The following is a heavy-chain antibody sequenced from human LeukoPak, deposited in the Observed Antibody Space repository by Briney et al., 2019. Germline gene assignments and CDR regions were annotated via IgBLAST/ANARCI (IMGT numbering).Heavy chain of an antibody. Sequence: ASVKVSCKASGYTFTSYGISWVRQAPGQGLEWMGWISAYNGNTNYAQKLQGRVTMTTDTVTSTAYMELRSLRSDDTAVYYCARVPYDFWSGYYQTWGQGTLVTVSS. CDR2: ISAYNGNT. CDR3: ARVPYDFWSGYYQT. J-gene: IGHJ4*02. D-gene: IGHD3-3*01. V-gene: IGHV1-18*01. CDR1: GYTFTSYG.